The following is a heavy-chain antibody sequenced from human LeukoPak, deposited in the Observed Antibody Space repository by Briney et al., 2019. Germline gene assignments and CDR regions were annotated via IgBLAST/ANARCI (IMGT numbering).Heavy chain of an antibody. Sequence: PGRSLRLSCAASGSTFGSYAMSWVRQAPGKGLEWVSGISGSGGSTNYADSVKGRFTISRDNSKNTLYLQMNSLRAEDTAIYYCARDSYSSNWLNWFDPWGQGTLVTVSS. CDR3: ARDSYSSNWLNWFDP. V-gene: IGHV3-23*01. CDR1: GSTFGSYA. J-gene: IGHJ5*02. D-gene: IGHD6-13*01. CDR2: ISGSGGST.